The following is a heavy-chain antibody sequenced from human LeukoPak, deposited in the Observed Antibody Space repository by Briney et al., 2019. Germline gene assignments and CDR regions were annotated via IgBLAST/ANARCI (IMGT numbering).Heavy chain of an antibody. Sequence: ASVTVSCKASGYTFTGYYMHWVRQAPGQGLEWMGWINPNSGGTNYAQKFQGRVTMTRDTSISTAYMELSRLRSDDTAVYYCARGDIVVPAAVLLGYMDVWGKGTTVTISS. CDR1: GYTFTGYY. D-gene: IGHD2-2*01. V-gene: IGHV1-2*02. J-gene: IGHJ6*03. CDR2: INPNSGGT. CDR3: ARGDIVVPAAVLLGYMDV.